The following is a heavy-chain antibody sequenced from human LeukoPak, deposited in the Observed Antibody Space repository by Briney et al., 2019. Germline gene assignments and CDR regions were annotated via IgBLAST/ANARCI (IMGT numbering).Heavy chain of an antibody. CDR3: ARHNSTYFDQ. CDR2: INPYSGGT. D-gene: IGHD2/OR15-2a*01. CDR1: GYTFTRHH. V-gene: IGHV1-2*02. Sequence: ASVTVSCKASGYTFTRHHLHWVRQAPGQGLEWMGWINPYSGGTRYAQKFQGRVTMTSDTSTSTAYTELSRLGSDDPARYFCARHNSTYFDQWGQGALVTVSS. J-gene: IGHJ4*02.